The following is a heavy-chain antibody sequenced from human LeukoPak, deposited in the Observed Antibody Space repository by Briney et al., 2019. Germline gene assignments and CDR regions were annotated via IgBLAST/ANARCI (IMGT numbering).Heavy chain of an antibody. D-gene: IGHD2-15*01. V-gene: IGHV3-48*03. J-gene: IGHJ4*02. CDR1: GFTFSSYE. CDR3: ARGGVSGRWYFDY. Sequence: PGGSLRLSCAASGFTFSSYEMNWVRQAPGKGLEWVSYVSAGGGTIYYADSVKGRFTISRNNAENSLYLQMNSLRAEDTAVYYCARGGVSGRWYFDYWGQGTLVTVSS. CDR2: VSAGGGTI.